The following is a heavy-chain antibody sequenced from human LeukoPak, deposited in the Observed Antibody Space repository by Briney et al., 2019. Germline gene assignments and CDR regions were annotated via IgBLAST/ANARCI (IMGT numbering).Heavy chain of an antibody. V-gene: IGHV3-74*01. Sequence: NHGGSLRLSCAASGFTFSSYWMHWVRQAPGKGLVWVSRINSDGSSTSYADSEKGRFTISRDNAKNTLYLQMNSLRAEDTAVYYCARDLWDYGDYGWFDPWGQGTPVSVSS. D-gene: IGHD4-17*01. CDR2: INSDGSST. CDR3: ARDLWDYGDYGWFDP. CDR1: GFTFSSYW. J-gene: IGHJ5*02.